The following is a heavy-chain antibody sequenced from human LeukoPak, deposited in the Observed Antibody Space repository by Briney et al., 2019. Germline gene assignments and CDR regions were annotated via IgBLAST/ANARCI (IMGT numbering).Heavy chain of an antibody. CDR3: ARVPSGGPFDY. V-gene: IGHV1-18*01. CDR1: GYTFTSYG. D-gene: IGHD2-15*01. J-gene: IGHJ4*02. Sequence: ASVKVSCKASGYTFTSYGISWVRQAPGQGLEWMGWISAYNGNTNYARRLQGRVTMTTDTSTSTAYMELRSLTSDDTAVYYCARVPSGGPFDYWGQGTLVTVSS. CDR2: ISAYNGNT.